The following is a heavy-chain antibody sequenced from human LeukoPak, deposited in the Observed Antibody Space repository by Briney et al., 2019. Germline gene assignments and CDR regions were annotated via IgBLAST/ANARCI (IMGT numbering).Heavy chain of an antibody. V-gene: IGHV3-23*01. CDR2: ISGSGGST. Sequence: GGSLRLSCAASGFTFSSYAMSWVRQAPGKGLEWVSAISGSGGSTYYADSVKGRFTISTDNSKNTLYLQMNSLRAEDTAVYYCAKDMFWELWGGSFDCWGKGTLVTVSS. CDR1: GFTFSSYA. CDR3: AKDMFWELWGGSFDC. J-gene: IGHJ4*02. D-gene: IGHD3-10*02.